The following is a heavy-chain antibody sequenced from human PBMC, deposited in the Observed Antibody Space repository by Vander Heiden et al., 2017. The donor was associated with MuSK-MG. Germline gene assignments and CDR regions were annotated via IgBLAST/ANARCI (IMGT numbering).Heavy chain of an antibody. D-gene: IGHD3-22*01. CDR1: GFTFSTYS. Sequence: EVQLVESGGDLVQPGGSLTLSCPASGFTFSTYSMNWVRQVPGKGLDWVSYISRGSSTMYYADSVKGRFAISRDDAKNSLYLQMNSLRAEDTAVYYCASGTDSSGSYSRFGYWGQGTLVTVSS. J-gene: IGHJ4*02. CDR2: ISRGSSTM. CDR3: ASGTDSSGSYSRFGY. V-gene: IGHV3-48*01.